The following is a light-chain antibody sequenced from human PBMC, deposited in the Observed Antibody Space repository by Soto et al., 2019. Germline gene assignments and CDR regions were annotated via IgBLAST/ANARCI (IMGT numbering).Light chain of an antibody. V-gene: IGKV3-20*01. Sequence: EIVMTQSPATLSVSPGERATLSCRASQSVSSNLAWYQQKPGQAPRLLIYDASSRATGIPDRFSGGGSGTDFTLTTSRLEPEDFAVYHCQQYGDSPLTFGGGTKVDIK. J-gene: IGKJ4*01. CDR1: QSVSSN. CDR3: QQYGDSPLT. CDR2: DAS.